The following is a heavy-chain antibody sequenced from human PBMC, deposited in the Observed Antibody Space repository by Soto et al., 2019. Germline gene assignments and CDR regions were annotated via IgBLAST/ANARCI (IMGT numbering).Heavy chain of an antibody. V-gene: IGHV3-48*01. Sequence: EVQLVESGGGLVQPGGSLRLSCAASGFTFSSYSMNWVRQALGKGLEWVSYISSSSSTLYYGDSVKGRFTIARDNAKNSLYLQMNSLRAEDTAVYYCARHPERIAEIGWFDPWGQGTLVTVSS. CDR1: GFTFSSYS. D-gene: IGHD6-13*01. CDR2: ISSSSSTL. J-gene: IGHJ5*02. CDR3: ARHPERIAEIGWFDP.